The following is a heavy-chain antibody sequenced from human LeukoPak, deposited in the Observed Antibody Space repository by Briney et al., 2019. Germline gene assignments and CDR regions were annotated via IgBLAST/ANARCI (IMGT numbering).Heavy chain of an antibody. D-gene: IGHD3-10*01. CDR1: GFTFSNYA. J-gene: IGHJ1*01. Sequence: GRSLRLSCVASGFTFSNYAIHWVRQAPGKGLEWVAIISYDGSNKYYADSGKGRFTISRDNSKNTVFLQMNSLRADDTAVYYCARDPSGGGFGELLWPYFQHWGQGTLVTVSS. V-gene: IGHV3-30*04. CDR2: ISYDGSNK. CDR3: ARDPSGGGFGELLWPYFQH.